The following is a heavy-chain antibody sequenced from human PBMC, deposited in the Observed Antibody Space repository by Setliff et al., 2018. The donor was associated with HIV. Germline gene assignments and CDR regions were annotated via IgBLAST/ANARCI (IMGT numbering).Heavy chain of an antibody. CDR3: ASPASGGSSGQYHY. J-gene: IGHJ4*02. CDR2: IYASGST. CDR1: GGSIISSSHY. D-gene: IGHD6-19*01. Sequence: SETLSLTCTVSGGSIISSSHYWGWIRQPPGKGLEWIGHIYASGSTKYNPSLESRVTMSVDTSRTQFSLKLSSVTAADTAVYYCASPASGGSSGQYHYWGQGTLVTVSS. V-gene: IGHV4-61*05.